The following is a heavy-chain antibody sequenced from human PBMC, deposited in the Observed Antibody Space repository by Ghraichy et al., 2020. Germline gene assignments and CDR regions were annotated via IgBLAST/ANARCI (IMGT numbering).Heavy chain of an antibody. J-gene: IGHJ2*01. Sequence: SETLSLTCTVSGGSISSSSYYWGWIRQPPGKGLEWIGSIYYSGSTYYNPSLKSRVTISVDTSKNQFSLKLSSVTAADTAVYYCARHGNCSGGSCYRWTTVTKYWYFDLWGRGTLVTVSS. V-gene: IGHV4-39*01. CDR3: ARHGNCSGGSCYRWTTVTKYWYFDL. CDR1: GGSISSSSYY. CDR2: IYYSGST. D-gene: IGHD2-15*01.